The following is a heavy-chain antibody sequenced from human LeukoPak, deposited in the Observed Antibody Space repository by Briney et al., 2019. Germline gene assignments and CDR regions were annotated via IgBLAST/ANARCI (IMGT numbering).Heavy chain of an antibody. D-gene: IGHD3-16*01. CDR3: ARVVLGAFDI. Sequence: PSETLSLTCTVSGGSVSSYYWSWIRQPPGKGLEWIGYIYYSGSTNYNPSLKSRVTISVDTSKNQLSLKLSSVTAADTAVYYCARVVLGAFDIWGQGTMVTVSS. V-gene: IGHV4-59*02. CDR2: IYYSGST. CDR1: GGSVSSYY. J-gene: IGHJ3*02.